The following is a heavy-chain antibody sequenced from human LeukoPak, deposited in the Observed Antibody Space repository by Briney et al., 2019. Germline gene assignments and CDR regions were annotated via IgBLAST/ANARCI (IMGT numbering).Heavy chain of an antibody. Sequence: GGSLRLSCAASGFTFSTYWMHWVRQAPGKGLVWVSRITPDGSGTIYADSVKGRFTISRDNAKNTLYLQMNSLRAEDTAVYYCARDYSLWWLTNWDQGTLVTVSS. J-gene: IGHJ4*02. CDR3: ARDYSLWWLTN. V-gene: IGHV3-74*01. D-gene: IGHD2-21*01. CDR2: ITPDGSGT. CDR1: GFTFSTYW.